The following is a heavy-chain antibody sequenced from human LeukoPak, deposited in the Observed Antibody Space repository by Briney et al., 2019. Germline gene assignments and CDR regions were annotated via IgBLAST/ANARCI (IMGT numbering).Heavy chain of an antibody. D-gene: IGHD6-19*01. CDR2: INHSGST. CDR1: GGSYSGYY. V-gene: IGHV4-34*01. Sequence: SETLSLTCAVYGGSYSGYYWSWIRQPPGKELEWIGEINHSGSTNYNPSLKSRVTISVDTSKNQFSLKLSSVTAADTAVYYCARSGIAVAGRYFQHWGQGTLVTVSS. J-gene: IGHJ1*01. CDR3: ARSGIAVAGRYFQH.